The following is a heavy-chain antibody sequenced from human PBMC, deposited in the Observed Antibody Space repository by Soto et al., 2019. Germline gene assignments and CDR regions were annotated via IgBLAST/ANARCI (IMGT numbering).Heavy chain of an antibody. Sequence: QVQLVQSGAEVKKPGSSVKVSCKASGGTFSSNAINWVRQAPGQGLEWMGRIIPIFGTTDYAQRFQGRVTITADESTRTDYMELSSLRSEDTAVYYCARPRSRGQNYGYDYWGQGTQVTVSS. V-gene: IGHV1-69*01. CDR1: GGTFSSNA. CDR2: IIPIFGTT. CDR3: ARPRSRGQNYGYDY. D-gene: IGHD5-18*01. J-gene: IGHJ4*02.